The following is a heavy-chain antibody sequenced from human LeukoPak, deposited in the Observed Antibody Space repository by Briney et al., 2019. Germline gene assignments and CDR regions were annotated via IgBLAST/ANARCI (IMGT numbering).Heavy chain of an antibody. D-gene: IGHD3-16*01. CDR2: ISAYNGNT. V-gene: IGHV1-18*01. CDR1: GYTFTSYG. Sequence: ASVKVSCKASGYTFTSYGISWVRQAPGQGLEWMGWISAYNGNTNYAQKLQGRVTMTTDTSTSTAYMELRSLRSDDTAVYSGARDPGWFYKGEWLDPWGQGTLVTVSS. CDR3: ARDPGWFYKGEWLDP. J-gene: IGHJ5*02.